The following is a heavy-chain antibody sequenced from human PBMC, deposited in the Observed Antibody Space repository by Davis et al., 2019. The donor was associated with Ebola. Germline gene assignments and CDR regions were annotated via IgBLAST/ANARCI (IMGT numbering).Heavy chain of an antibody. J-gene: IGHJ4*02. CDR2: ISGSGGTT. V-gene: IGHV3-23*01. CDR1: GFIFSSYA. D-gene: IGHD3-22*01. Sequence: GESLKISCAGSGFIFSSYAMSWVRQAPGKGLEWVSAISGSGGTTYYADSVKGRFTISRDNSKHTLYLQMNSLRAEDTAVYYCVLTPITMIVVVIGYFDYWGQGTLVTVSS. CDR3: VLTPITMIVVVIGYFDY.